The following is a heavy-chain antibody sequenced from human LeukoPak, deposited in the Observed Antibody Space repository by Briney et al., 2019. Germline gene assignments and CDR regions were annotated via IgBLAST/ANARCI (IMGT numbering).Heavy chain of an antibody. V-gene: IGHV3-30-3*01. D-gene: IGHD5-18*01. CDR1: GFTFSSYA. Sequence: GGSLRLSCAAAGFTFSSYAMHWVRQAPGKGLEWVAVISYDGSNKYYADSVKGRFTISRDNSKNTLYLQMNSLRAEDTAVYYCARDGISYGWVRPGYWSQGTLVTVSS. CDR3: ARDGISYGWVRPGY. CDR2: ISYDGSNK. J-gene: IGHJ4*02.